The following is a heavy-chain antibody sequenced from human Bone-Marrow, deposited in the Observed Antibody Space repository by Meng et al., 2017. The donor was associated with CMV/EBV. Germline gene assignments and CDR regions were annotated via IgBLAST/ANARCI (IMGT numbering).Heavy chain of an antibody. D-gene: IGHD3-22*01. Sequence: ASVKVSCKASGYTFTGYYMHWVRQAPGQGLEWMGWINPNSGGTNYAQKFQGRVTMTRDTSISKAYMELSRLRSDDTAVYYCARESSGYYYRYYYGMDVWGQGTTVTVSS. CDR3: ARESSGYYYRYYYGMDV. CDR1: GYTFTGYY. CDR2: INPNSGGT. J-gene: IGHJ6*02. V-gene: IGHV1-2*02.